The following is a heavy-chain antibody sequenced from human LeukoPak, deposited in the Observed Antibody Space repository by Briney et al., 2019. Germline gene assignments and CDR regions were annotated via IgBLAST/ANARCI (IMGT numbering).Heavy chain of an antibody. CDR2: ISSSSSTI. Sequence: GGSLRLSCAASGFTFSTYWMSWVRQAPGKGLEWVSYISSSSSTIYYADSVKGRFTISRDNAKNSLYLQMNSLRAEDTAVYYCARVPRGSGSYYLYYYYYMDVWGKGTTDTVSS. CDR3: ARVPRGSGSYYLYYYYYMDV. CDR1: GFTFSTYW. J-gene: IGHJ6*03. D-gene: IGHD3-10*01. V-gene: IGHV3-48*01.